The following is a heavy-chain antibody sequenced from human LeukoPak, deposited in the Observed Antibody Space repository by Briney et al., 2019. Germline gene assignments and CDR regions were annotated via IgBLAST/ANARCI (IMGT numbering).Heavy chain of an antibody. J-gene: IGHJ4*02. Sequence: GALRLSCAASGFTFSSYGMHWVRQAPGKGLEWVAVISYDGSNKYYADSVKGRFTISRDNSKNTLYLQMNSLRAEDTAVYYCAKGRSYLDYWGQGTLVTVSS. CDR2: ISYDGSNK. V-gene: IGHV3-30*18. CDR1: GFTFSSYG. CDR3: AKGRSYLDY.